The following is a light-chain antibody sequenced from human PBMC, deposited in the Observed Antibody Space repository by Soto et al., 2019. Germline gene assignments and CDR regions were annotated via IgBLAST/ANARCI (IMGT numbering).Light chain of an antibody. CDR1: QSVSSS. J-gene: IGKJ1*01. CDR2: SSS. CDR3: QQYRTSPPTWT. V-gene: IGKV3-20*01. Sequence: EIVLTQSPGSLSLSPGERATLSCRASQSVSSSLAWYQQKTGQAPRLLIYSSSSRASGIPDRFSGSGSGTDFTLTISRLEPEDFAVYYCQQYRTSPPTWTFGQGTKVDIK.